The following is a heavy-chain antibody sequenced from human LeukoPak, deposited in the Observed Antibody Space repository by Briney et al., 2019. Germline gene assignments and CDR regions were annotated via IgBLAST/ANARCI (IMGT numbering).Heavy chain of an antibody. CDR2: INSDGSST. D-gene: IGHD6-25*01. V-gene: IGHV3-74*01. J-gene: IGHJ4*02. CDR1: GLTFSSHW. CDR3: ARLGSQGGVAALDY. Sequence: PGGSLRLSCAASGLTFSSHWMHWVRQAPGKGLVWVSRINSDGSSTSYADSVKGRFTISRDNAKNTLYLQMNSLRAEDTAVYYCARLGSQGGVAALDYWGQGTLVTVSS.